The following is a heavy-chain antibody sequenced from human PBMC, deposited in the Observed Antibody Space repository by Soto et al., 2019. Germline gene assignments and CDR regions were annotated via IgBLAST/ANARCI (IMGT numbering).Heavy chain of an antibody. D-gene: IGHD3-22*01. CDR3: ARPMRYYYDSSGQSAWFDP. CDR2: SIPIFGTA. CDR1: GDTFSSYS. Sequence: QVQLVQSGAEVKKPGSSVKVSCKASGDTFSSYSISWVRQAPGQGLEWMGGSIPIFGTANYAQKFQGRVTITADESTSTAYMELSSLRSEDTAVYYCARPMRYYYDSSGQSAWFDPWGQGTLVTVSS. J-gene: IGHJ5*02. V-gene: IGHV1-69*12.